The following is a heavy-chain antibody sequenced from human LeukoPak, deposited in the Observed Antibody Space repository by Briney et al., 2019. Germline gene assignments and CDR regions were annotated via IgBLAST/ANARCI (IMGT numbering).Heavy chain of an antibody. V-gene: IGHV1-46*01. J-gene: IGHJ6*02. CDR1: GYTFTSYY. Sequence: VASVKVSCKASGYTFTSYYMHWVRQAPGQGLEWMGIINPSGGSTSYAQKLQGRVTMTRDTSTSTVYMELSSLRSEDTAVYYCARDFSGVAATSLSYYYYYGMDVWGQGTTVTVSS. CDR3: ARDFSGVAATSLSYYYYYGMDV. CDR2: INPSGGST. D-gene: IGHD2-15*01.